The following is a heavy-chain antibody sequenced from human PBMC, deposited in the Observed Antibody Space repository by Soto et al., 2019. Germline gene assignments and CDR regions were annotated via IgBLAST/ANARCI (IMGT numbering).Heavy chain of an antibody. J-gene: IGHJ3*02. V-gene: IGHV1-69*06. CDR2: IIPIFGTA. D-gene: IGHD2-21*02. Sequence: GASVKVSCKASGGTFSSYAISWVRQAPGQGLEWMGGIIPIFGTANYAQKFQGRVTITADKSTSTVYMELSSLRSEDTAVYYCARAPADAYCGGDCQAFDIWGQGTMVTVSS. CDR3: ARAPADAYCGGDCQAFDI. CDR1: GGTFSSYA.